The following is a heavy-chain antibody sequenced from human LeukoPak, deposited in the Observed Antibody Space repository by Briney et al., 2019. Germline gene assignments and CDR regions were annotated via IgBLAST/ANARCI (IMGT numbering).Heavy chain of an antibody. CDR1: GYTFTGYY. CDR3: ARPPKLRYSGSYDDAFDI. CDR2: INPNSGGT. V-gene: IGHV1-2*02. D-gene: IGHD1-26*01. Sequence: ASVKVSCKASGYTFTGYYMHWARQAPGQGLEWMGWINPNSGGTNYAQKFQGRVTMTRDTSISTAYMELSRLRSDDTAVYYCARPPKLRYSGSYDDAFDIWGQGTMVTVSS. J-gene: IGHJ3*02.